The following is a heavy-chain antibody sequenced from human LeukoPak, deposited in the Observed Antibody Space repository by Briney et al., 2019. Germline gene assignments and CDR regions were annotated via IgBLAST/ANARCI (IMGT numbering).Heavy chain of an antibody. Sequence: GGSLRLSREASGFNFNVYAMHWVRQAPGKGLEWVAATSYDGSKIYYSDSVQGRFTISRDNSKNTLYLQMNSLTTDDTAVYYCARGKMRTLALAEYLQDWGQGTLVAVSS. CDR1: GFNFNVYA. J-gene: IGHJ1*01. CDR2: TSYDGSKI. V-gene: IGHV3-30*04. CDR3: ARGKMRTLALAEYLQD.